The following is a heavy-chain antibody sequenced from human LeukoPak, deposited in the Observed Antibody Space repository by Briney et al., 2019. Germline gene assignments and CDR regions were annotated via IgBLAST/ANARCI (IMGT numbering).Heavy chain of an antibody. CDR2: IITIFGTA. J-gene: IGHJ6*03. Sequence: SVKVSFKASGGTFSSYAISWVRQPPGQGLEWMGGIITIFGTANYAQKFQGRVTITATSTAYMELSRLRSEDTAVYYCARSQWLGDNYYYYYMDVWGKGTTVTVSS. CDR3: ARSQWLGDNYYYYYMDV. V-gene: IGHV1-69*13. D-gene: IGHD6-19*01. CDR1: GGTFSSYA.